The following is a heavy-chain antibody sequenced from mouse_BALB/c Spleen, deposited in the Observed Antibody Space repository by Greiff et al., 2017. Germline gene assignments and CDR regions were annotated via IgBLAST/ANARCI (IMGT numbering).Heavy chain of an antibody. Sequence: DVQLVESGPGLVKPSQSLSLTCTVTGYSITSDYAWNWIRQFPGNKLEWMGYISYSGSTSYNPSLKSRISITRDTSKNQFFLQLNSVTTEDTATYYCARRHRYDDGLYYYAMDYWGQGTSVTVSS. V-gene: IGHV3-2*02. CDR1: GYSITSDYA. CDR3: ARRHRYDDGLYYYAMDY. J-gene: IGHJ4*01. CDR2: ISYSGST. D-gene: IGHD2-14*01.